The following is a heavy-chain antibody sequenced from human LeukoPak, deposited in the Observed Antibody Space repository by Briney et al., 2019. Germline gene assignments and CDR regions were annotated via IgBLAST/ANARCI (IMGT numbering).Heavy chain of an antibody. CDR3: ARLGTTGVLFDY. J-gene: IGHJ4*02. CDR2: INHSGST. Sequence: SETLSLTCAVYGGSFSGYYWSWIRQPPGKGLEWIGEINHSGSTNYNPSLKSRVTISVDTSKNQFSLKLSSVTAADTAVYYCARLGTTGVLFDYWGQGTLVTVSS. D-gene: IGHD4-11*01. V-gene: IGHV4-34*01. CDR1: GGSFSGYY.